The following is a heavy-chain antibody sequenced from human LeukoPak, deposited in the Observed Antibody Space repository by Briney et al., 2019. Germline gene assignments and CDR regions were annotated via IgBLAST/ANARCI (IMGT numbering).Heavy chain of an antibody. D-gene: IGHD2-2*01. CDR2: ISSSSSYI. J-gene: IGHJ4*02. Sequence: GGSLTLSCAASGFTFSSYSMNWVRQAPGKGLEWVSSISSSSSYIYYADSVKGRFTISRDNAKNSLYLQMNSLRAEDTAVYYCARAGYCSSTSCFDYWGQGTLVTVSS. CDR3: ARAGYCSSTSCFDY. V-gene: IGHV3-21*01. CDR1: GFTFSSYS.